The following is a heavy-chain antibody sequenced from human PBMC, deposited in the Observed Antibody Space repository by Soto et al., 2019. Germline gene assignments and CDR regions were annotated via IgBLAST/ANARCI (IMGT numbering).Heavy chain of an antibody. CDR3: VRDVSVSSGSFGGY. J-gene: IGHJ4*02. D-gene: IGHD3-10*01. CDR1: GYTFNTYG. CDR2: ISTYTGNT. Sequence: QVQLVQSGPELKKPGAAVRVSCKASGYTFNTYGLSWVRQAPGQGLEWMGWISTYTGNTDYPQRFQGRVTMDTDTSTSTAYLELRSLTSEDTAVYYCVRDVSVSSGSFGGYWGQGTLVTVSS. V-gene: IGHV1-18*01.